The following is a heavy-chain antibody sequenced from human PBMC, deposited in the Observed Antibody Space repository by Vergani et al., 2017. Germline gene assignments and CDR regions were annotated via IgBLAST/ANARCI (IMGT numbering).Heavy chain of an antibody. Sequence: QVQLQESGPGLVQPSETLSLTCTVSGGSISSYYWSWIRQPPGKGLEWIGYIYYSGSTNYNPSLKSRVTISVDTSKNQFSLKLSSVTAADTAVYYCARHTPIITEGAFDIWGQGTMVTVSS. CDR3: ARHTPIITEGAFDI. D-gene: IGHD3-16*01. V-gene: IGHV4-59*08. CDR2: IYYSGST. CDR1: GGSISSYY. J-gene: IGHJ3*02.